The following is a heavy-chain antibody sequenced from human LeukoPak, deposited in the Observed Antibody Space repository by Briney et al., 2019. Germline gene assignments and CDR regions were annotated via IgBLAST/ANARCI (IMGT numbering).Heavy chain of an antibody. CDR1: GYTFTSYG. D-gene: IGHD2-2*01. V-gene: IGHV1-18*01. Sequence: ASVKVSCKASGYTFTSYGISWVRQAPGQGLEWMGGICAYNGNTNYAQKLQGRVTMTTDTSTSTAYMELRSLRSDATAVYYCARGSAGVPGAMQSGYYYGMDVWGQGTTVTVSS. J-gene: IGHJ6*02. CDR2: ICAYNGNT. CDR3: ARGSAGVPGAMQSGYYYGMDV.